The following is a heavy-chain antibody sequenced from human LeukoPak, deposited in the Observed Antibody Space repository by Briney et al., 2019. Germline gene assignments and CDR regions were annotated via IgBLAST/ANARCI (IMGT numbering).Heavy chain of an antibody. J-gene: IGHJ4*02. CDR3: ARELSSKYARRLDY. V-gene: IGHV7-4-1*02. CDR1: GYTFTGYY. CDR2: INTNTGNP. Sequence: ASVKVSCKASGYTFTGYYMHWVRQAPGQGLEWMGWINTNTGNPTYAQGFTGRFVFSLDTSVSTAYLQISSLKAEDTAVYYCARELSSKYARRLDYWGQGTLVTVSS. D-gene: IGHD1-1*01.